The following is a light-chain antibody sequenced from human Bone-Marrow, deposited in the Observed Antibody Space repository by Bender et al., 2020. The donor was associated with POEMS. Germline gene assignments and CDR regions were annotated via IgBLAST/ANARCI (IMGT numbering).Light chain of an antibody. CDR3: QSADSSGTHWL. CDR1: RGHSTFA. CDR2: LNSDGSH. J-gene: IGLJ3*02. Sequence: QLVLTQSPSASASLGASVKLTCTLNRGHSTFAIAWHQQRPGKGPQFLMKLNSDGSHVKGDGIPDRFSGSSSGTERYLTISSLQSEDEADYYCQSADSSGTHWLFGGGTKLTVL. V-gene: IGLV4-69*01.